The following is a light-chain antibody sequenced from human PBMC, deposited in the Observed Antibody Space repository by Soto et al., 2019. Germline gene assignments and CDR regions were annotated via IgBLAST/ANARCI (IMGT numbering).Light chain of an antibody. CDR3: QVWDSTRDHVI. CDR2: DDR. Sequence: VLTQPPSVSVAPGQTARITCEGNNIGSKNVHWYQQKPGQAPALVVYDDRGRPSGVPERLSGSNSGNTATLTISRVEAGDEADYYCQVWDSTRDHVIFGGGTKVTVL. J-gene: IGLJ2*01. CDR1: NIGSKN. V-gene: IGLV3-21*02.